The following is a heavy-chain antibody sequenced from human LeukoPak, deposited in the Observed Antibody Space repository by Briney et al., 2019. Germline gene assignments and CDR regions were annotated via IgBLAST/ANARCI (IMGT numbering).Heavy chain of an antibody. J-gene: IGHJ4*02. Sequence: ASVKVSCKASGYTFTSYDINWVRQATGQGLEWMGWMNPNSGNTGYAQKFQGRVTMTRNTSISTAYMELSSLRSEDTAVYYCARDSSGSDYDTFDYWAREPWSPSPQ. CDR3: ARDSSGSDYDTFDY. D-gene: IGHD5-12*01. CDR2: MNPNSGNT. V-gene: IGHV1-8*01. CDR1: GYTFTSYD.